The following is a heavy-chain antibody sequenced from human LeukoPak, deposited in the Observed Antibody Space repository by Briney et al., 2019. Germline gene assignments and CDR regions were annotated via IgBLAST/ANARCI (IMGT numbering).Heavy chain of an antibody. Sequence: PGGSLRLSCTASGFTISTYWMSWVRQAPGKGLEWVANINRDGSKKYYVDSVKGRFTISRDNAKSSLYLQMNSLRAEDTAVYYRARGHVRVVTNYYYGLDVWGQGTTVTVSS. CDR2: INRDGSKK. D-gene: IGHD4-23*01. J-gene: IGHJ6*02. V-gene: IGHV3-7*01. CDR3: ARGHVRVVTNYYYGLDV. CDR1: GFTISTYW.